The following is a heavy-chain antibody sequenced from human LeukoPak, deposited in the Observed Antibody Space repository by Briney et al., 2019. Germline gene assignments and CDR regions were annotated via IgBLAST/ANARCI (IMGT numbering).Heavy chain of an antibody. CDR3: ARDRRYYDSSGLGYFDL. CDR2: IYYSGST. J-gene: IGHJ2*01. Sequence: SETLSLTCTVSGGSISSSSYYCGWIRQPPGKGLEWLGCIYYSGSTYSKPSLKSRATISVDTSKNQFSLKLSSVTAADTAVYYCARDRRYYDSSGLGYFDLWGRGTLVTVSS. V-gene: IGHV4-39*07. CDR1: GGSISSSSYY. D-gene: IGHD3-22*01.